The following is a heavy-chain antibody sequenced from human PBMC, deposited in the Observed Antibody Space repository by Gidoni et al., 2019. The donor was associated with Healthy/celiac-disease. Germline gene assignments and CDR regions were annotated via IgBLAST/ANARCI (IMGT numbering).Heavy chain of an antibody. V-gene: IGHV1-69*01. CDR1: GGTFSSYA. CDR2: IIPIFGTA. D-gene: IGHD3-22*01. CDR3: AEDYDSSGFGD. Sequence: QVQLVQPGAEVKKSGSSVTASCKASGGTFSSYAISWVRQAPGQGLEGMGGIIPIFGTANYAQKFQGRVTITADESTSTAYMELSSLRSEDTAVYYCAEDYDSSGFGDWGQGTLVTVSS. J-gene: IGHJ4*02.